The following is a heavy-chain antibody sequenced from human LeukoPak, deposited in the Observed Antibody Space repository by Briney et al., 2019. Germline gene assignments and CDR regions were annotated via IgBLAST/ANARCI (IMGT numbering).Heavy chain of an antibody. V-gene: IGHV3-66*02. D-gene: IGHD5-12*01. J-gene: IGHJ3*02. Sequence: PGGSLRLSCAASGFTVSSNYMRWVRQAPGKGLEWVSVIYSAGRTYYADSVKGRFTISRDNSKNTLYLQMDSLRTEDTAVYYCARDSGYTGSDAFDIWGQGTMVTVSS. CDR3: ARDSGYTGSDAFDI. CDR2: IYSAGRT. CDR1: GFTVSSNY.